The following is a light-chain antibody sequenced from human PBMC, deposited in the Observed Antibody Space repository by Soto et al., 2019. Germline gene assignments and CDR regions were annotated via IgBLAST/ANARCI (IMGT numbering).Light chain of an antibody. CDR3: ASWDDSLNGYV. CDR2: TNN. Sequence: QSVLTQPPSGSRIPGQRGSISCSGGSSNIGSDTVNWYQHLPGTAPKFLIYTNNQRPSGVPDRFSGSKSGTSASLTISGLQSEDEAEYYCASWDDSLNGYVFGTGTKVTVL. J-gene: IGLJ1*01. V-gene: IGLV1-44*01. CDR1: SSNIGSDT.